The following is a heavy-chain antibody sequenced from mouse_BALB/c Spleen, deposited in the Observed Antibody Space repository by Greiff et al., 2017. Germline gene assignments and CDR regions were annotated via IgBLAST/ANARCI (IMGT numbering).Heavy chain of an antibody. CDR2: ISSGGSYT. J-gene: IGHJ2*01. CDR3: TRGFYGSSYVVDY. CDR1: GFTFSSYT. D-gene: IGHD1-1*01. V-gene: IGHV5-6-4*01. Sequence: EVMLVESGGGLVKPGGSLKLSCAASGFTFSSYTMSWVRQTPEKRLEWVATISSGGSYTYYPDSVKGRFTISRDNAKNTLYLQMSSLKSEDTAMYYCTRGFYGSSYVVDYWGQGTTLTVSS.